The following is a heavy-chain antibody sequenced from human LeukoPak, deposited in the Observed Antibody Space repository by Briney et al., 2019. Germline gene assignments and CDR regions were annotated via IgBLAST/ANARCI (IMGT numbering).Heavy chain of an antibody. CDR1: GGTFSSYA. CDR3: ARAVWKWLVPVSFDY. Sequence: SVKVSCKASGGTFSSYAISWVRQAPGQGLGWMGGIIPIFGTANYAQKFQGRVTITADESTSTAYMELSSLRSEDTAVYYCARAVWKWLVPVSFDYWGQGTLVTVSS. D-gene: IGHD6-19*01. V-gene: IGHV1-69*01. J-gene: IGHJ4*02. CDR2: IIPIFGTA.